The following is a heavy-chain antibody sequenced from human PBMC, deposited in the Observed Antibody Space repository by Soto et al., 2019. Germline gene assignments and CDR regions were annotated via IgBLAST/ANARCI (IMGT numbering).Heavy chain of an antibody. V-gene: IGHV4-31*03. J-gene: IGHJ4*02. CDR3: ARYCISTSCQTYYFDY. D-gene: IGHD2-2*01. CDR2: IYNNGKT. CDR1: GGSISSGGYY. Sequence: QVQLQESGPGLVKPSQTLSLTCTVSGGSISSGGYYWSWIRQHRGKGLEWIGYIYNNGKTYYNPSLKTRVTISLDTSKDQFSLKLNSGTAADTAVYYCARYCISTSCQTYYFDYWGQGTLVTVSS.